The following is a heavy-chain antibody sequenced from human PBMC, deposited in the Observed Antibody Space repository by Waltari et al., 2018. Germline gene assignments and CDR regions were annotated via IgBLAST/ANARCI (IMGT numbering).Heavy chain of an antibody. D-gene: IGHD1-26*01. V-gene: IGHV3-23*01. CDR2: VSGSGDTT. J-gene: IGHJ4*02. CDR1: VFTFSSYG. CDR3: AKDRDGSSLTLYYFDH. Sequence: EVQLLESGGGLVQPGGSLRLSCVASVFTFSSYGMSWVRQGAGKGLDGVSSVSGSGDTTDYADSVKGRFTISRDNSKNTFYLQMNSLRVDDTAVYYCAKDRDGSSLTLYYFDHWSQGALVTVSS.